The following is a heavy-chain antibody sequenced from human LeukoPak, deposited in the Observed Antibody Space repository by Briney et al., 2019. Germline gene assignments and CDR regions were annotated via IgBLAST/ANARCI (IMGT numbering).Heavy chain of an antibody. CDR1: GGSISSYY. Sequence: SETLSLTCTVSGGSISSYYWSWIRQPPGKGLEWIGYIYYSGSANYNPSLTSRVTMSVDTSKNQFSLKLRSVTAADTAVYFCARGDYFDYWGQGTLVSVSS. CDR3: ARGDYFDY. CDR2: IYYSGSA. J-gene: IGHJ4*02. V-gene: IGHV4-59*12.